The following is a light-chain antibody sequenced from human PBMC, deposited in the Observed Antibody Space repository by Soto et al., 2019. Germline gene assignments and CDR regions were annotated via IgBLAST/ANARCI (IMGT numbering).Light chain of an antibody. CDR1: QSISSW. V-gene: IGKV1-5*03. J-gene: IGKJ1*01. CDR2: KAS. CDR3: QHYGT. Sequence: DIQMTQSPSTLSASVGDRVTITCRASQSISSWLAWYQQKPGKAPKLLIYKASSLDSGVPSRFSGSGSGTEFTLTISSLEPDDFATYYCQHYGTFGQGTKVEIK.